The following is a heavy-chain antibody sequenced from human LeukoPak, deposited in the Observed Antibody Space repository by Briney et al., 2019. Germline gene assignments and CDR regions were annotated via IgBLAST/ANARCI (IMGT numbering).Heavy chain of an antibody. Sequence: GGSLRLSCAASGFTFDDYAMHWVRQAPGKGLEWVSGISWNSGSIGYADSVKGRFTISRDNAKNSLYLQMNSLRAEDTAVYYCARGTAGGVINWGIHYWGQGTLVTVSS. CDR2: ISWNSGSI. J-gene: IGHJ4*02. D-gene: IGHD3-16*02. CDR1: GFTFDDYA. V-gene: IGHV3-9*01. CDR3: ARGTAGGVINWGIHY.